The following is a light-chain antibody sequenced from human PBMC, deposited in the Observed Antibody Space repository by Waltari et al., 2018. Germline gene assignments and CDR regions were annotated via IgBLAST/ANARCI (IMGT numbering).Light chain of an antibody. Sequence: EIVLTQSPGPLPLSPGERATLACRASTRVSSSYVAWYQQKPGQAPRLRDSGATCRAAGIPDRFGGSGSDADFTLTIIILRPEDFAVYCCQQYGSSPFGQGTRLDIK. CDR3: QQYGSSP. J-gene: IGKJ5*01. CDR2: GAT. CDR1: TRVSSSY. V-gene: IGKV3-20*01.